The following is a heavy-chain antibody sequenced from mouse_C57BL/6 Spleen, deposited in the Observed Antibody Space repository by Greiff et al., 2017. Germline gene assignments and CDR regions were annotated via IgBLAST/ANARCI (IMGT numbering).Heavy chain of an antibody. CDR1: GYAFSSSW. Sequence: LQESGPELVKPGASVKISCKASGYAFSSSWMNWVKQRPGKGLEWIGRIYPGDGDTNYNGKFKGKATLTADKSSSTAYMQLSSLTSEDSAVYFCAREGGSAMDYWGQGTSVTVSS. CDR3: AREGGSAMDY. D-gene: IGHD3-3*01. V-gene: IGHV1-82*01. J-gene: IGHJ4*01. CDR2: IYPGDGDT.